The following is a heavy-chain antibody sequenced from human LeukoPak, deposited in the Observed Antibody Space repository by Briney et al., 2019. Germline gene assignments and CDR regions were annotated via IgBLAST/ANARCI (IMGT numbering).Heavy chain of an antibody. CDR2: ISKSGAST. D-gene: IGHD2-15*01. CDR1: GFTFSSFA. Sequence: GGSLRLSCAASGFTFSSFAMSWVRRPPGKGLQWVSAISKSGASTDYADSVKGRFTISRDNSKSTLYLQMNSLRAEDTAIYYCAKDAGGTSNYPFDYWGQGTPVTVSS. CDR3: AKDAGGTSNYPFDY. J-gene: IGHJ4*02. V-gene: IGHV3-23*01.